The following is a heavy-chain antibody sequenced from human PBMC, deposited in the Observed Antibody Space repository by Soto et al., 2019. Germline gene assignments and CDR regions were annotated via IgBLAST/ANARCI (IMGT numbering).Heavy chain of an antibody. V-gene: IGHV4-39*01. CDR2: IYYSGST. Sequence: ETLSLTCTVSGGSISSSSYYWGWIRQPPGKGLEWIGSIYYSGSTYYNPSLKSRVTISVDTSKNQFSLKLSSVTAADTAVYYCARQKQQLVYYYYYGMDVWGQGTTVTVSS. D-gene: IGHD6-13*01. CDR3: ARQKQQLVYYYYYGMDV. J-gene: IGHJ6*02. CDR1: GGSISSSSYY.